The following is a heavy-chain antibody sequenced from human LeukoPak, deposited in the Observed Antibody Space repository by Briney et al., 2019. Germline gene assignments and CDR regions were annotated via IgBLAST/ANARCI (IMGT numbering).Heavy chain of an antibody. J-gene: IGHJ3*02. V-gene: IGHV4-59*08. D-gene: IGHD2-15*01. CDR1: GGSISSYY. CDR3: ARGSSGGPGAFDI. CDR2: IYYSGST. Sequence: SETLSLTCTVSGGSISSYYWSWIRQPPGKGLEWIGYIYYSGSTNYNPSLKSRVSISVDTSKNQFSLKLSSVTAADTAVYYCARGSSGGPGAFDIWGQGTMVTVSS.